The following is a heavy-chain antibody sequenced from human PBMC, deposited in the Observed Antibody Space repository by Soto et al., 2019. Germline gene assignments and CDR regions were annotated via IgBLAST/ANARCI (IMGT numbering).Heavy chain of an antibody. CDR2: IYYSGST. CDR3: ARSGWGRGYSGYDLGLDY. J-gene: IGHJ4*02. CDR1: GGSISSGGYY. V-gene: IGHV4-31*03. D-gene: IGHD5-12*01. Sequence: TLSLTCTVSGGSISSGGYYWSWIRQHPGKGLEWIGYIYYSGSTYYNPSLKSRVTISVDTSKNQFSLKLSSVTAADTAVYYCARSGWGRGYSGYDLGLDYWGQGTLVTVSS.